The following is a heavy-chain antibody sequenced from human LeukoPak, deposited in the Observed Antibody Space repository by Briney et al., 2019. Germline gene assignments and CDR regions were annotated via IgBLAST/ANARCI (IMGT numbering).Heavy chain of an antibody. Sequence: GGSLRLSCAASGFTFSTYGMTWVRQAPGKGLEWVSVISGSGATTYYADSVKGRFTISRDNSKNTLYLQMNSLRAEDTAVYYCARAHPGDYSDFQFDYWGQGTLVTVSS. D-gene: IGHD4-11*01. J-gene: IGHJ4*02. CDR1: GFTFSTYG. CDR3: ARAHPGDYSDFQFDY. V-gene: IGHV3-23*01. CDR2: ISGSGATT.